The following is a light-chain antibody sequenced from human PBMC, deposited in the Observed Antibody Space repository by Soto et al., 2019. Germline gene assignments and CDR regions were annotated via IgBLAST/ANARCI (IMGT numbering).Light chain of an antibody. CDR2: AAS. V-gene: IGKV1-39*01. CDR1: PSISSY. CDR3: QQSYSTPGT. Sequence: DIQMTQSPSSLSASVGDRVTITCRASPSISSYLNWYQQKPGKAPKLLIYAASSLQSGVPSRFSGSGSFTDFTLTISSLQPDDVATYYGQQSYSTPGTFGQGTKVESK. J-gene: IGKJ1*01.